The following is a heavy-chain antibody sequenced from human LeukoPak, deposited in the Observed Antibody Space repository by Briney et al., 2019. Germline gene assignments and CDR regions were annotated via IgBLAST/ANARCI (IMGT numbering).Heavy chain of an antibody. CDR3: ASSLPTYCSGGSCYSPGAFDI. D-gene: IGHD2-15*01. J-gene: IGHJ3*02. Sequence: SETLSLTCTVSGGSISSYYWSWIRQPPGKGLEWIGYIYYSGSTNYNPSLKSRVTISVDTSKNQFSLKLSSVTAADTAVYYCASSLPTYCSGGSCYSPGAFDIWGQGTMVTVSS. CDR1: GGSISSYY. V-gene: IGHV4-59*08. CDR2: IYYSGST.